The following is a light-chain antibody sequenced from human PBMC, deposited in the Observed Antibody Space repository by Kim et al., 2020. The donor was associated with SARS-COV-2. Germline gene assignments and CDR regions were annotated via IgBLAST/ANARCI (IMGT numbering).Light chain of an antibody. CDR1: QSVSSN. V-gene: IGKV3-15*01. J-gene: IGKJ2*01. Sequence: EIVMTQSPATLSVSPGERATLSCRASQSVSSNLAWYQQKPGQAPRLIIYGASTRATGIPARFSGGGSGTEFPLTISSLQSEDFAVYYCQQYNNWPYTFGQGTKLEI. CDR2: GAS. CDR3: QQYNNWPYT.